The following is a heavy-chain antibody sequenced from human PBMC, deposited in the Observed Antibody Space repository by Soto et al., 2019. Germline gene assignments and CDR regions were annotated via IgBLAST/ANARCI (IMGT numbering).Heavy chain of an antibody. Sequence: QAQVVESGGGVVQPERSLRLSCVVSGFIFRSYGMHWVRQAPGKGLEWVATISYDGSNEYYADSVKGRFTISRDNSKNTLYLQMNSLRPEDTAVYYCAKDLSNPPPPYGLDVWRQGTTVTASS. J-gene: IGHJ6*02. CDR3: AKDLSNPPPPYGLDV. CDR2: ISYDGSNE. V-gene: IGHV3-30*18. CDR1: GFIFRSYG.